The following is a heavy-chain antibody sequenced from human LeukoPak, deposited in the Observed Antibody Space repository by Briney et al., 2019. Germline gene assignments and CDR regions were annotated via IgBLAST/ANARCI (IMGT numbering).Heavy chain of an antibody. CDR2: ISRSGVAT. CDR1: GFTFTSFA. V-gene: IGHV3-23*01. Sequence: PGGSLRLSCAASGFTFTSFAMSWVRQAPGKELEWVSTISRSGVATYYANSVKGRFTISRDNSKNTVYLQMNSLRAEDTAIYYCAKHSHDGSAPYYEVQLDYWGQGTLVTVSS. J-gene: IGHJ4*02. CDR3: AKHSHDGSAPYYEVQLDY. D-gene: IGHD3-22*01.